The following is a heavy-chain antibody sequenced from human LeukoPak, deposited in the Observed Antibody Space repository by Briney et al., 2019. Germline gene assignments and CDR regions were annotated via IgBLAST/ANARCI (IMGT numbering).Heavy chain of an antibody. CDR3: TRDYGARDD. CDR1: GFTFESTF. CDR2: ISSSGSFE. D-gene: IGHD4-17*01. V-gene: IGHV3-21*06. J-gene: IGHJ4*02. Sequence: SGGSLRLSCAVSGFTFESTFMNWVRQAPGKGLEWVSSISSSGSFEHYADSFKGRFTVSRDNTNNTLFLHMNGLRAEDSATYYCTRDYGARDDWGQGTPVTVS.